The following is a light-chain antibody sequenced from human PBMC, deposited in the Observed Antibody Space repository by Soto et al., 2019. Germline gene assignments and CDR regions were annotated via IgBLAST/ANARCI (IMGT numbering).Light chain of an antibody. Sequence: QSVLTQPASVSGSPGQSITISCTGTSSDVGAYNYVSWFQQHPDKVPKLIIYEVSNRPSGVSSRFSGSKSGNTASLTISGLQAEEEDDYYCSSYRSTSNYVFGSGTKVTV. V-gene: IGLV2-14*01. J-gene: IGLJ1*01. CDR2: EVS. CDR3: SSYRSTSNYV. CDR1: SSDVGAYNY.